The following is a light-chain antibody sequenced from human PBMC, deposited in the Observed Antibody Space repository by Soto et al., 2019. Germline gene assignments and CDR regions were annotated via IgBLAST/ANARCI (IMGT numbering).Light chain of an antibody. CDR3: HHYNNLPPFT. CDR1: EDIRTS. CDR2: GAS. V-gene: IGKV1-33*01. J-gene: IGKJ3*01. Sequence: DIQMTQSPSSLSASVGARVSITCQASEDIRTSLSWFQHKPGRAPKLLIYGASYLETGVPSRFRGSGSGTDFTLTISSLQPEDIVTYYCHHYNNLPPFTFGPGTIVDIK.